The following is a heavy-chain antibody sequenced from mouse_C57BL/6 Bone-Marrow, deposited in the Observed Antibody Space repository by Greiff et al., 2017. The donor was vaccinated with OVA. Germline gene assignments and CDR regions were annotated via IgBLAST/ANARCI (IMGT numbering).Heavy chain of an antibody. J-gene: IGHJ2*01. V-gene: IGHV5-6*01. Sequence: EVKLMESGGDLVKPGGSLKLSCAASGFTFSSYGMSWVRQTPDKRLEWVATISSGGSYTYYPDSVKGRFTIARDNAKNTLYLQMSSLKSEDTAMYYCARGGMDFDYWGQGTTLTVSS. CDR2: ISSGGSYT. D-gene: IGHD2-3*01. CDR3: ARGGMDFDY. CDR1: GFTFSSYG.